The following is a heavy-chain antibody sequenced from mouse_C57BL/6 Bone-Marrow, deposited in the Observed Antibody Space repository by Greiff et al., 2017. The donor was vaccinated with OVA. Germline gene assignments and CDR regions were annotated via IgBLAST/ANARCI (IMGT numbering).Heavy chain of an antibody. V-gene: IGHV3-6*01. Sequence: EVKLMESGPGLVKPSQSLSLTCSVTGYSITSGYYWNWIRQFPGNKLEWMGYISYDGSNNYNPSLKNRISITRDTSKNQFFLKLNSVTTEDTATYYCARSFDYYGSSYGYWGQGTTLTVSS. CDR3: ARSFDYYGSSYGY. J-gene: IGHJ2*01. CDR2: ISYDGSN. CDR1: GYSITSGYY. D-gene: IGHD1-1*01.